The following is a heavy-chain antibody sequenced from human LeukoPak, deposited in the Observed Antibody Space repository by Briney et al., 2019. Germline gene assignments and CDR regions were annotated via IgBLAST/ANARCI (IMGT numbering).Heavy chain of an antibody. J-gene: IGHJ4*02. CDR2: IRYDGSNK. D-gene: IGHD6-13*01. CDR1: GFTFSSYG. V-gene: IGHV3-30*02. Sequence: GGSQRLSCAASGFTFSSYGMHWVRQAPGKGLEWVAFIRYDGSNKYYADSVKGRFTISRDNSKTTLYLQMNSLRAEDTAVYYCAKSKGSSSWYRDYFDYWGQGTLVTVSP. CDR3: AKSKGSSSWYRDYFDY.